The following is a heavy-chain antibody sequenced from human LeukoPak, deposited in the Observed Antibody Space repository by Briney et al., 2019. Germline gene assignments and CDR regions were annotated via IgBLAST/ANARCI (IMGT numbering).Heavy chain of an antibody. CDR2: ISGSGDNT. CDR1: GFTFSSYA. J-gene: IGHJ4*02. D-gene: IGHD3-22*01. Sequence: GGSLRLSCAASGFTFSSYAMSWVRQAPGKGLEWVSGISGSGDNTYYADSVKGRFTISRDNSKNTLYVQVNSLGTEDTTAYYCAKGSYYDSSGSFYFDYWGQGTLVTVSS. CDR3: AKGSYYDSSGSFYFDY. V-gene: IGHV3-23*01.